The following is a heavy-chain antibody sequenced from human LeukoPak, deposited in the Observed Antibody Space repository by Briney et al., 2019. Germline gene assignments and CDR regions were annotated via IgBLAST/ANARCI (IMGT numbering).Heavy chain of an antibody. CDR3: ARDGALDV. V-gene: IGHV1-2*02. CDR1: GYTFTGYY. D-gene: IGHD3-10*01. Sequence: GASVKVSCKASGYTFTGYYVHWVRQAPGQGLEWMGWINPDSGDTNCAQKFQGRVTLTRDTSISSAYMELSGLISDDTAVYYCARDGALDVWGQGTTVTVS. J-gene: IGHJ6*02. CDR2: INPDSGDT.